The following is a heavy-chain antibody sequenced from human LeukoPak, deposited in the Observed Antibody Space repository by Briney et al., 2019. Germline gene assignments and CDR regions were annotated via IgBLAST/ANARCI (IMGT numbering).Heavy chain of an antibody. Sequence: PSETLSLTCTVAGGSISSGSYYWSWIRQPARKGLEWIGRIYTSGSTNYNPSLKSRVTISVDTSKNQFSLKLSSVTAADTAVYYCARDPHPNWFDPWGQGTLVTVSS. CDR1: GGSISSGSYY. J-gene: IGHJ5*02. V-gene: IGHV4-61*02. CDR2: IYTSGST. CDR3: ARDPHPNWFDP.